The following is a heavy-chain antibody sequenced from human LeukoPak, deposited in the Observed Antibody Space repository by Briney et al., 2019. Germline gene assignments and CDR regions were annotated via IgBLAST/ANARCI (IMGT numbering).Heavy chain of an antibody. Sequence: PSETPSLTCTVSGGSISSYYWSWIRQPPGKGLEWIGYIYYSGSTNYNPSLKSRVTISVDTSKNQFSLKLSSVTAADTAVYYCARDRMGTVMVPIDYWGQGTLVTVSS. D-gene: IGHD5-18*01. J-gene: IGHJ4*02. V-gene: IGHV4-59*01. CDR3: ARDRMGTVMVPIDY. CDR1: GGSISSYY. CDR2: IYYSGST.